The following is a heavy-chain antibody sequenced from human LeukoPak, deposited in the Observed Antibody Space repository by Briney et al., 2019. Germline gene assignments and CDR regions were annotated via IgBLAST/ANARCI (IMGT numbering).Heavy chain of an antibody. CDR1: GFNFSSYW. CDR3: ARGGGWGSDY. Sequence: PGGSLRLSCAASGFNFSSYWMHWVRQAPGKGLEWVAHIKPDGSEKYYVDSVKGRLTISRDNAKNSLYLQMNSLRAEDTAVYYCARGGGWGSDYWGQGTLVTVSS. D-gene: IGHD6-19*01. CDR2: IKPDGSEK. V-gene: IGHV3-7*04. J-gene: IGHJ4*02.